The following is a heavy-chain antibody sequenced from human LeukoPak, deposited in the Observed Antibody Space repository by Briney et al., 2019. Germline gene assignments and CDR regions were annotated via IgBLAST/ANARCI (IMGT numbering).Heavy chain of an antibody. D-gene: IGHD3-16*01. CDR3: ARVVSGGVIWAY. Sequence: ASVKVSCKASGFTFVSYGLTWVRQAPGQGLEWMGWINPNSGDTNYAQKLQGRVTMTRDTSIITAFMELSRLTSDDTAVYYCARVVSGGVIWAYWGQGTLVTVSS. J-gene: IGHJ4*02. CDR2: INPNSGDT. V-gene: IGHV1-2*02. CDR1: GFTFVSYG.